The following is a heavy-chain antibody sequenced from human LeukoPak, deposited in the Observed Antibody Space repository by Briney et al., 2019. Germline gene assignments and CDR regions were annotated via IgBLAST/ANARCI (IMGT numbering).Heavy chain of an antibody. CDR2: ISSSGSTI. CDR3: ARGLGYTYGYL. Sequence: GGTLRLSCAASGFTFSSYGMSWVRQAPGKGLEWVSYISSSGSTIYYADSVEGRFTISRDSDKNSVYLLMNSLRDEDTAPYYCARGLGYTYGYLWGQGTMVTVSS. J-gene: IGHJ3*01. V-gene: IGHV3-48*02. CDR1: GFTFSSYG. D-gene: IGHD5-18*01.